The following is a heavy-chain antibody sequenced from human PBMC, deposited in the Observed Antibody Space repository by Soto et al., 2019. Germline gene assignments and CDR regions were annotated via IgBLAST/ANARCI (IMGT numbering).Heavy chain of an antibody. V-gene: IGHV4-39*01. D-gene: IGHD3-3*01. J-gene: IGHJ4*02. CDR2: IFYSGTT. CDR1: GGSISSSSYH. CDR3: ARLDVWSGYYHDY. Sequence: SETLSLTCTVSGGSISSSSYHWGWIRQPPGQGLEWIGSIFYSGTTYSTPSLKSRVTISVDTSKNQFSLKLSSVTASDTAVYYCARLDVWSGYYHDYWGQGTLVTVSS.